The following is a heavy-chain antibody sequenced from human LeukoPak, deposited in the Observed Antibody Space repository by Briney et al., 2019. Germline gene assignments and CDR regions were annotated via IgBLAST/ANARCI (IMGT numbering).Heavy chain of an antibody. Sequence: SVKVSCKASGGTFSSYAISWVRQAPGQGLEWMGGIIPILGTANYAQKFQGRVTITADESTSTAYMELSSLRSEDTAVYYCAREVTVVTPYYFDYWGQGTLVTVSS. CDR1: GGTFSSYA. J-gene: IGHJ4*02. D-gene: IGHD4-23*01. CDR2: IIPILGTA. CDR3: AREVTVVTPYYFDY. V-gene: IGHV1-69*01.